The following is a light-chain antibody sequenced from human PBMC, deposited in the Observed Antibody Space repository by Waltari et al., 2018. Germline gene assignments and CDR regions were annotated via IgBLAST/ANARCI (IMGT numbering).Light chain of an antibody. J-gene: IGLJ2*01. CDR2: RND. Sequence: QSVLTQPPSASGTPGRRVTISCSESSSNIESNYVYCYQQFQGPAPKLLIYRNDRRPSGVPDLFSGSKSGTSASLAISGLRSEDEADYSCAAWDDSLSGVLFGGGTRLTVL. CDR3: AAWDDSLSGVL. CDR1: SSNIESNY. V-gene: IGLV1-47*01.